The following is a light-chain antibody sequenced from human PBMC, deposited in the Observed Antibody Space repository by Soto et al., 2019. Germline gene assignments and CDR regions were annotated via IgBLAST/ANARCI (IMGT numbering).Light chain of an antibody. V-gene: IGKV2-28*01. CDR2: LGS. CDR1: QSLLDSNGNNH. J-gene: IGKJ5*01. CDR3: MQALQTPLT. Sequence: IVMTQSPLSLPVIPGEPASISCWSSQSLLDSNGNNHLNWYLQKPGQSPQVLIYLGSNRAFGVPDRFSGRGSGTDFTLKISRVEAEDVGVYYCMQALQTPLTFGQGTRLEIK.